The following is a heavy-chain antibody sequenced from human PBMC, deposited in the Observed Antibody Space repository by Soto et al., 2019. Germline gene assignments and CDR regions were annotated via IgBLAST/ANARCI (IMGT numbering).Heavy chain of an antibody. Sequence: QVQLGESGGGVVQPARSLRLSCAASGFTFSSYAMHWDRQAPGMGLEWVAVISYDGSNKYYADSVKGRFTISRDNSKNTLYLQMNSLRAEDTAVYYCARGRRATVTPTFDYWGQGTLVTVSS. CDR3: ARGRRATVTPTFDY. CDR2: ISYDGSNK. D-gene: IGHD4-17*01. J-gene: IGHJ4*02. CDR1: GFTFSSYA. V-gene: IGHV3-30-3*01.